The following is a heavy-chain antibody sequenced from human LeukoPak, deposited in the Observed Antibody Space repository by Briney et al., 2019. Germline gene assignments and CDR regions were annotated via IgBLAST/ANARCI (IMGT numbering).Heavy chain of an antibody. CDR1: GFTFSSYW. J-gene: IGHJ4*02. CDR3: AREREGGSTYYFDY. D-gene: IGHD2-2*01. CDR2: IKQDGSEK. V-gene: IGHV3-7*01. Sequence: PGGSLRLSCAASGFTFSSYWMSWVRQAPGKGLEWVANIKQDGSEKYYVDSVKGRFTISRDNAKNSLYLQMNSLRAEDMAVYYCAREREGGSTYYFDYWGQGTLVTVSS.